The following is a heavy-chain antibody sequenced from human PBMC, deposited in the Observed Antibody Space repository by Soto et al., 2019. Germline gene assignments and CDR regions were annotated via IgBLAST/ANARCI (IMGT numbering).Heavy chain of an antibody. D-gene: IGHD3-22*01. CDR3: AKDAGYYYDSSGYYYREYYFDY. J-gene: IGHJ4*02. CDR1: GFTFSSYA. Sequence: GGSLRLSCAASGFTFSSYAMSWVRQAPGKGLEWVSAISGSGGSTYYADSVKGRFTISRDNSKNTLYLQMNSLRADDTAVYYCAKDAGYYYDSSGYYYREYYFDYWGQGTLVTVPQ. CDR2: ISGSGGST. V-gene: IGHV3-23*01.